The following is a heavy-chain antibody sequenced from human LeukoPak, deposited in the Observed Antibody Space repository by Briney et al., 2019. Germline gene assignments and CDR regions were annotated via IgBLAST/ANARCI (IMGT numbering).Heavy chain of an antibody. CDR3: VSRHYDFGYY. V-gene: IGHV3-30*04. Sequence: PGGSLRLSCAASGFTFSSYPMHWVRQAPGKGLEWVAVISYDGSNKYYGDSVKGRFTISRDNSKNTLYPQMNSLRAEDTAVYYCVSRHYDFGYYWGQGTLVTVSS. D-gene: IGHD4-17*01. CDR1: GFTFSSYP. CDR2: ISYDGSNK. J-gene: IGHJ4*02.